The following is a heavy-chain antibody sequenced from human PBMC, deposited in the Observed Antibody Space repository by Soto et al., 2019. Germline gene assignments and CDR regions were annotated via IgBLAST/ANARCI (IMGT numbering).Heavy chain of an antibody. CDR3: AKGKERDYYDSGGPV. CDR2: ISYDGSYK. V-gene: IGHV3-30*18. Sequence: SLRLSCAASGFTFNIHGMHWVRQAPGKGLEWVAAISYDGSYKYYTDSVKGRFTISRDYSMNTLYLQMSSLRAEDTAVYYCAKGKERDYYDSGGPVWGQGTLVTVSS. D-gene: IGHD3-22*01. J-gene: IGHJ4*02. CDR1: GFTFNIHG.